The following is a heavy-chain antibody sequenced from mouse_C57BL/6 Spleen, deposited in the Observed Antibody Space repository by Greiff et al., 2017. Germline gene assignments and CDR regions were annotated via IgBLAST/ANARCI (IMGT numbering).Heavy chain of an antibody. CDR1: GYTFTDYN. V-gene: IGHV1-22*01. Sequence: EVQLQQSGPELVKPGASVKMSCKASGYTFTDYNMHWVKQSHGKSLEWIGYINPNNGGTSYNQKFKGKATLTVNKSSSTAYMELRSLTSEDSAVYYCARWDGYSSYAMDYWGQGTSVTVSS. CDR3: ARWDGYSSYAMDY. D-gene: IGHD2-3*01. CDR2: INPNNGGT. J-gene: IGHJ4*01.